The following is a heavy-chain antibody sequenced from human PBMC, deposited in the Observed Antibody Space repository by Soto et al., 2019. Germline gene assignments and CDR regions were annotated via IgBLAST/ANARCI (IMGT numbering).Heavy chain of an antibody. CDR1: GVTFSSYA. J-gene: IGHJ5*02. V-gene: IGHV3-33*01. CDR2: IWSDGSKK. CDR3: ARDEEP. Sequence: QVQLVESGGGVVQPGRSLRLSCAASGVTFSSYAMHWVRQAPGKGLEWVAVIWSDGSKKYYGDSVKGRFTISRDNSKNTLYLQTNSLKVEDTAVYYCARDEEPWGQGTLVIVSS.